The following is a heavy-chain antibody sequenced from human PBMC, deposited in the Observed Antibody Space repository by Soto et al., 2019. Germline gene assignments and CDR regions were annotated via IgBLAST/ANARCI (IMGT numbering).Heavy chain of an antibody. CDR3: TRAAGIAAAGPDY. CDR2: IRSKAYGGTT. J-gene: IGHJ4*02. D-gene: IGHD6-13*01. Sequence: SLRLSCTASGFTFGDYAMSWVRQAPGKGLEWVGFIRSKAYGGTTEYAASVKGRFTISRDDSKSIAYLQMNSLKTEDTAVYYCTRAAGIAAAGPDYWGQGTLVTVSS. CDR1: GFTFGDYA. V-gene: IGHV3-49*04.